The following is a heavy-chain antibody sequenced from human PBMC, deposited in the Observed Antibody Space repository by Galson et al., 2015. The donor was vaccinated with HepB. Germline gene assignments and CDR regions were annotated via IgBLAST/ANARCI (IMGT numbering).Heavy chain of an antibody. CDR2: ISGSGGST. CDR3: AKGALLWFGELSDY. D-gene: IGHD3-10*01. CDR1: GFTFSSYA. Sequence: SLRLSCAASGFTFSSYAMSWVRQAPGKGLEWVSAISGSGGSTYYADSVKGRFTISRDNPKNTLYLQMNSLRAEDTAVYYCAKGALLWFGELSDYWGQGTLVTVSS. J-gene: IGHJ4*02. V-gene: IGHV3-23*01.